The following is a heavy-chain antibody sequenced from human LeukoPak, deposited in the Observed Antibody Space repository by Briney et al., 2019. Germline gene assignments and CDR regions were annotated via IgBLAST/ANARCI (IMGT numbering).Heavy chain of an antibody. D-gene: IGHD1-14*01. V-gene: IGHV4-38-2*01. Sequence: SGTLSLTCAVSGYSISSGYYWGWIRQPPGKGLEWIGSIYHSGNTYYNPSLKSRVTISVDTSKNQFSLKLSSVTAADTAMYYCASTPTVYYYYMDVWGKGTTVTVSS. J-gene: IGHJ6*03. CDR3: ASTPTVYYYYMDV. CDR1: GYSISSGYY. CDR2: IYHSGNT.